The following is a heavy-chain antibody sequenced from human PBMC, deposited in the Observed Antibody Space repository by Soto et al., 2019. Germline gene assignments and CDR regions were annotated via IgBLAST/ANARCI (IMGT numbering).Heavy chain of an antibody. D-gene: IGHD1-26*01. V-gene: IGHV1-69*13. CDR3: ARALQTRRRIVGATTGFAY. CDR1: GGTFSSYA. Sequence: SVKVSCKASGGTFSSYAISWVRQAPGQGLEWMGGIIPIFGTANYAQKFQGRVTITADESTSTAYMELSSLRSEDTAVYYCARALQTRRRIVGATTGFAYWGQGTLVTVSS. J-gene: IGHJ4*02. CDR2: IIPIFGTA.